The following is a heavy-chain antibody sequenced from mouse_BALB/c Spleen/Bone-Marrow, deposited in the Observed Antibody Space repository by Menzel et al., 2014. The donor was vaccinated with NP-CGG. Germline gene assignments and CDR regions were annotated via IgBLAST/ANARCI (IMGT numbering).Heavy chain of an antibody. CDR1: RFTFSNYT. CDR3: ARRYDYGYGPFAY. V-gene: IGHV5-12-2*01. J-gene: IGHJ3*01. CDR2: ISNGGGTT. D-gene: IGHD1-2*01. Sequence: EVKLVESGGGLVQPGGSLKLSCAASRFTFSNYTMSWIRPTPEKRLEWVAYISNGGGTTYYPDTVKGRFTISRDNAKNTLYLQMSSLKSEDTAMYYCARRYDYGYGPFAYWGQGTLVTVSA.